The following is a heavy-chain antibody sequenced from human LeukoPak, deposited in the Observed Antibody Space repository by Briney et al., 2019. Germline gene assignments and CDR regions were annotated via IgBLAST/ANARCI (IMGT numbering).Heavy chain of an antibody. CDR3: ASSNWNEHYYYYMDV. D-gene: IGHD1-1*01. CDR2: IYHSGST. CDR1: GGSISSSNW. Sequence: SGTLSLTCAVSGGSISSSNWWSWVRQPPGKGLEWIGEIYHSGSTNYNPSLKSRVTISVDTSKNQFSLKLSSVTAADTAVYYCASSNWNEHYYYYMDVWGKGTTVTVSS. V-gene: IGHV4-4*02. J-gene: IGHJ6*03.